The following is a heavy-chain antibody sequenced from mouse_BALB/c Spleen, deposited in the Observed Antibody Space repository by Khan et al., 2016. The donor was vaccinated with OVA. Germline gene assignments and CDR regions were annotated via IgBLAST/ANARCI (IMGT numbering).Heavy chain of an antibody. V-gene: IGHV1-18*01. CDR2: INPYNGGT. J-gene: IGHJ4*01. CDR3: ARWGFARAMDY. CDR1: GYSFTGYT. Sequence: VQLQQSGPEVVKPGTSMKISCKASGYSFTGYTMKWVKQSHGQNLEWIGLINPYNGGTAYNQKFTGKATLTVDKSSSTAYMELLSLTFEDWAVYYCARWGFARAMDYWGQGTSVTVTS.